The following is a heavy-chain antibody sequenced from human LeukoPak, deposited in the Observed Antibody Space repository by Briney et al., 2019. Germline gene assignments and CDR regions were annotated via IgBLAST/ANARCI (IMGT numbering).Heavy chain of an antibody. D-gene: IGHD5-18*01. Sequence: PSETLSLTCAVYGGSFSGYYWSWIRQPPGKGLEWIGEINHSGSTNYNPSLKSRVTISVDTSKNQFSLKLSSVTAADTAVYYCARVGDSYGSFDYWGRGTLVTVSS. CDR1: GGSFSGYY. CDR2: INHSGST. V-gene: IGHV4-34*01. CDR3: ARVGDSYGSFDY. J-gene: IGHJ4*02.